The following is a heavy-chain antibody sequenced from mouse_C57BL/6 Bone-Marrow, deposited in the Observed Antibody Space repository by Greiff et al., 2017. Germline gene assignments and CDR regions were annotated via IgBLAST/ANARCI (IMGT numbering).Heavy chain of an antibody. CDR3: ARHYYGSSDGY. V-gene: IGHV1-63*01. CDR2: IYPGGGYT. CDR1: GYTFTNYW. Sequence: QVQLQQSGAELVRPGTSVKMSCKASGYTFTNYWIGWAKQRPGHGLEWIGDIYPGGGYTNYNEKFKGKATLAADKSSSTAYMQFSSLTSEDSAIYYCARHYYGSSDGYWGQGTTLTVSS. D-gene: IGHD1-1*01. J-gene: IGHJ2*01.